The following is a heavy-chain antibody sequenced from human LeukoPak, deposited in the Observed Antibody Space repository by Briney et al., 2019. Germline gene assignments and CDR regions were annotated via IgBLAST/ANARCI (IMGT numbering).Heavy chain of an antibody. CDR2: INTNTGNP. V-gene: IGHV7-4-1*02. CDR1: GYTFTSYA. J-gene: IGHJ4*02. Sequence: GASVKVSCKASGYTFTSYAMNWVRQAPGRGLEWMGWINTNTGNPTYAQGFTGRFVFSLDTSVSTAYLQISSLKAEDTAVYYCARLMTTVTEGLDYFDYWGQGTLVTVSS. D-gene: IGHD4-17*01. CDR3: ARLMTTVTEGLDYFDY.